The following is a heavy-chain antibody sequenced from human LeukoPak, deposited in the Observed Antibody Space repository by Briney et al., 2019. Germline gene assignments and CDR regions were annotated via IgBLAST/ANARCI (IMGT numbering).Heavy chain of an antibody. CDR2: IKQDGSEK. CDR1: GFTLSSYW. D-gene: IGHD5-18*01. CDR3: ARGRGGYSYGSSFDY. V-gene: IGHV3-7*01. Sequence: GGSLRLSCAASGFTLSSYWMSWARQAPGKGLEWVANIKQDGSEKYYVDSVKGRFTISRDNAKNSLYLQMNSLRAEDTAVYYCARGRGGYSYGSSFDYWGQGTLVTVSS. J-gene: IGHJ4*02.